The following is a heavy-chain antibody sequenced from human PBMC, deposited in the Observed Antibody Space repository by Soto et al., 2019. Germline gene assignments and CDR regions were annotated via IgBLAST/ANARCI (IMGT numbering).Heavy chain of an antibody. CDR3: AKDTELWFRGVDY. V-gene: IGHV3-23*01. J-gene: IGHJ4*02. CDR1: GFTFSSYA. D-gene: IGHD5-18*01. CDR2: ISGSGGST. Sequence: EVQLLESGGGLVQPGGSLRLSCAASGFTFSSYAMSWVRQAPGKGLEWVSAISGSGGSTYYADSVKGRFTISRDNSNNTLYLQMNSLRAEDTVVYYCAKDTELWFRGVDYWGQGNLVTVSS.